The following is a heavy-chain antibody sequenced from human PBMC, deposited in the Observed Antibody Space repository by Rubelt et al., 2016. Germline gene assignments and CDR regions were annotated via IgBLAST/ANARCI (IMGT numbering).Heavy chain of an antibody. CDR1: GFTFSSYA. CDR2: ISGSGGST. V-gene: IGHV3-23*04. J-gene: IGHJ2*01. Sequence: EVQLVESGGGLVQPGGSLRLSCAASGFTFSSYAMSWVRQAPGKGLEWVSAISGSGGSTYYADSVKGRFTISRDNSKNTLYLQMNSLRAEDTAVYYCARGTSPYSSFPEGWYFDLWGRGTLVTVSS. D-gene: IGHD6-6*01. CDR3: ARGTSPYSSFPEGWYFDL.